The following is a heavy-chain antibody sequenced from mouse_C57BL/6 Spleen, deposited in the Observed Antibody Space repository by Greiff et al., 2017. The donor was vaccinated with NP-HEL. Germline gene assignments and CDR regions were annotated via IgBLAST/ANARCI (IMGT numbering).Heavy chain of an antibody. D-gene: IGHD2-2*01. V-gene: IGHV1-74*01. CDR1: GYTFTSYW. CDR3: AINPGYYWYFDV. J-gene: IGHJ1*03. Sequence: QVQLQQPGAELVKPGASVKVSCKASGYTFTSYWMHWVKQRPGQGLEWIGRIHPSDSDTNYNQKFKGKATLTADKSSSTAYMQLSSLTSEDSAVYYCAINPGYYWYFDVWGTGTTVTVSS. CDR2: IHPSDSDT.